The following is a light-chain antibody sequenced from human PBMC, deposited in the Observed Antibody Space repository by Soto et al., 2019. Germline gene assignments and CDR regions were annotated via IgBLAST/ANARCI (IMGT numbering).Light chain of an antibody. V-gene: IGKV3-20*01. Sequence: EIVLTQSPGTLSLSPGERATLSCRASQSVSSSYLAWYQQKPGQAPRLLIYGASSRATGIPDTFSGSGSGTDFTLTISRLEPDDFAVYYCQQYGSSLSITFGQGTRLEIK. J-gene: IGKJ5*01. CDR1: QSVSSSY. CDR2: GAS. CDR3: QQYGSSLSIT.